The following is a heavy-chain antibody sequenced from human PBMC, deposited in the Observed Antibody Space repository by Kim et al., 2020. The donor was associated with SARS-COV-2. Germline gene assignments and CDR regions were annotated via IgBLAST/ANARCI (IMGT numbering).Heavy chain of an antibody. Sequence: SETLSLTCTVSGDSISNYYWNWIRQPPGKGLEWIGYIYDSGSTNYNPSLRSRVTISGDTSKNQFSLKLNSVTAADTAVYYCARSAVVGATWGAFDIWGLGTMVTVSS. CDR3: ARSAVVGATWGAFDI. D-gene: IGHD1-26*01. J-gene: IGHJ3*02. CDR1: GDSISNYY. V-gene: IGHV4-59*01. CDR2: IYDSGST.